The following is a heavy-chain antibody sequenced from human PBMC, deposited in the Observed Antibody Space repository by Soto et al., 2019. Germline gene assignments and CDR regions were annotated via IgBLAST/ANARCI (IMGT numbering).Heavy chain of an antibody. V-gene: IGHV3-30*18. CDR3: AKAEWTVTRLYWYFDL. CDR1: GFTFSSYG. J-gene: IGHJ2*01. CDR2: ISYDGSNK. D-gene: IGHD2-21*02. Sequence: VQLVESGGGVVQPGRSLRLSCAASGFTFSSYGMHWVRQAPGKRLEWVALISYDGSNKYYADSVKGRFTISRDNSKNTLYLQMNSLRPDDTAVYYCAKAEWTVTRLYWYFDLWGRGTLVTVSS.